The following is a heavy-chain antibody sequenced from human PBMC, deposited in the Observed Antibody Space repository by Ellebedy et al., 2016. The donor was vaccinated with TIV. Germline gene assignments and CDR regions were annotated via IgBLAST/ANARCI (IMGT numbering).Heavy chain of an antibody. Sequence: GESLKISCAASGLTFSSHAMSWVRPAPGKGLEWVSSISGSGGNTYYADSVKGRFTISRDNSMTTLYLEMNSLRAEDTGVYYCARDLDKSSGWYGGAAYWGQGTRVTVSS. CDR1: GLTFSSHA. D-gene: IGHD6-19*01. J-gene: IGHJ4*02. CDR3: ARDLDKSSGWYGGAAY. CDR2: ISGSGGNT. V-gene: IGHV3-23*01.